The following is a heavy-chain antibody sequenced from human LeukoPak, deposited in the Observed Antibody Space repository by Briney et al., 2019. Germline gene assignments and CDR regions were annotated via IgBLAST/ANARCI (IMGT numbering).Heavy chain of an antibody. CDR3: ARQSHDIVVPAAQSYWYFDL. J-gene: IGHJ2*01. CDR2: IYYSGST. D-gene: IGHD2-2*01. CDR1: GGSISSYY. V-gene: IGHV4-59*08. Sequence: SETLSLTCTVSGGSISSYYWSWIRQPPGKGLEWIGYIYYSGSTNYNPSLKSRVTISVDTSKNQFSLKLSSVTAADTAVYYCARQSHDIVVPAAQSYWYFDLWGRGTLVTVSS.